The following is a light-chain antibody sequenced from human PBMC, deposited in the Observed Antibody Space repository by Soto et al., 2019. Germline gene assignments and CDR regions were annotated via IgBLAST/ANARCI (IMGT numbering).Light chain of an antibody. V-gene: IGKV1-9*01. CDR1: QSISSY. CDR3: QQSNSYPIT. Sequence: DIGVPPSPSFLSPSVRDRDPIPCRASQSISSYLTWYQQKPGKAPNLLIYAASTLQSGIPSRFSGSGSGTDFTLTITSLQPEDFATYYCQQSNSYPITFGQGTRLEIK. J-gene: IGKJ5*01. CDR2: AAS.